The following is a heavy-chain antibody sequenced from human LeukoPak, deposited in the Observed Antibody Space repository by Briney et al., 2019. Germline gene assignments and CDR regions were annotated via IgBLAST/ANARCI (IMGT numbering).Heavy chain of an antibody. CDR3: AKAPCSSTSCRLLDY. Sequence: PGGSLRLSCAASGFTFDDYAMHWVRQAPGKGLEWVSLISWDGGSTYYADSVKGRFTISRDNSKNSLYLQMNSLRAEDTALYYCAKAPCSSTSCRLLDYWGRGTLVTVSS. CDR2: ISWDGGST. J-gene: IGHJ4*02. CDR1: GFTFDDYA. D-gene: IGHD2-2*01. V-gene: IGHV3-43D*04.